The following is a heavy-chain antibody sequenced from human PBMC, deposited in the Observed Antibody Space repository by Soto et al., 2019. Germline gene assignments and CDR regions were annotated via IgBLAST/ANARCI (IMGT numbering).Heavy chain of an antibody. Sequence: QVHLVESGGGVVQPGRSLTISCVGSGFAFSTYGRHWVRQAPAKGLEWVALISYDGTDKYYADSVKGRFSISRDNSKQTLSLPMDSLRPEYTAVYYCAKDFGAWSDSWGQGTLVNVSS. CDR3: AKDFGAWSDS. J-gene: IGHJ5*02. CDR1: GFAFSTYG. CDR2: ISYDGTDK. D-gene: IGHD6-19*01. V-gene: IGHV3-30*18.